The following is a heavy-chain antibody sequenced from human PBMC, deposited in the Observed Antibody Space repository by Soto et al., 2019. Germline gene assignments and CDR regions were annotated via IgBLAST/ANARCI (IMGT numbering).Heavy chain of an antibody. J-gene: IGHJ5*02. D-gene: IGHD6-13*01. CDR1: GGSFSGYY. Sequence: TSETLSLTCAVYGGSFSGYYWSWIRQPPGKGLEWIGEINHSGSTNYNPSLKSRVTISVDTSKNQFSLKLSSVTAADTAVYYCAKSGPGIESWFDPWGQGTLVTVSS. V-gene: IGHV4-34*01. CDR3: AKSGPGIESWFDP. CDR2: INHSGST.